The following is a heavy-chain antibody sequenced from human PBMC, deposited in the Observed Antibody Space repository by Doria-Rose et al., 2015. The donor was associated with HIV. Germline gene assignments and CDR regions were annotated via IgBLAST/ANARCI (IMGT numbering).Heavy chain of an antibody. CDR1: GVSLSSPGMG. Sequence: SGPVLVKPTETLTLTCTVSGVSLSSPGMGVSWIRQPPGKALEWLANIFSDEERSYNTSLKSRLTISRGTSKSQVVLTMTDMDPVDTATYYCARIKSSRWYHKYYFDFWGQGTLVIVSA. J-gene: IGHJ4*02. D-gene: IGHD6-13*01. CDR2: IFSDEER. CDR3: ARIKSSRWYHKYYFDF. V-gene: IGHV2-26*01.